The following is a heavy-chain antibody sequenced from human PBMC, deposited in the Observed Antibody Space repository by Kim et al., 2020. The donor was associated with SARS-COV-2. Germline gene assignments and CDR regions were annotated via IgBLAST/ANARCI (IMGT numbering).Heavy chain of an antibody. D-gene: IGHD3-10*01. Sequence: ADSVKGRVTISRENAKNSLYLQRNSLRAEDTALYYCAKDIGAEANNWFDPWGQGTLVTVSS. CDR3: AKDIGAEANNWFDP. J-gene: IGHJ5*02. V-gene: IGHV3-9*01.